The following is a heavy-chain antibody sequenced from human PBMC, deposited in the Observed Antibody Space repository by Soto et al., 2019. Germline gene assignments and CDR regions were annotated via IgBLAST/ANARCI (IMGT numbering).Heavy chain of an antibody. CDR3: VRLVGNSWLDS. CDR2: ISYDGKSI. Sequence: HPGGSLRLSCTASGFSFSLFAMNWVRQAPGKGLEWVAVISYDGKSIYYGDSVKGRFTISRDNSKNTLSLQLNSVTPDDTAVYYCVRLVGNSWLDSWGPGTLVTVSS. D-gene: IGHD2-2*01. CDR1: GFSFSLFA. J-gene: IGHJ5*01. V-gene: IGHV3-30*04.